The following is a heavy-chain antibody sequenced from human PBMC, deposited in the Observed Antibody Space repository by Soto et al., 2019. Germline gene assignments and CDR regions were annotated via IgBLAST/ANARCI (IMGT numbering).Heavy chain of an antibody. CDR3: ARERYRSSGYYYGMDV. CDR1: GGSISSSNW. V-gene: IGHV4-4*02. D-gene: IGHD6-13*01. J-gene: IGHJ6*02. CDR2: IYHSGST. Sequence: QVQLQESGPGLVKPSGTLSLTCAVSGGSISSSNWWSWVRQPPGKGLEWIGEIYHSGSTNYNPSLKSRVTISVDKSKNQFSLKRSAGTAADTAVYYCARERYRSSGYYYGMDVWGQGTTVTVSS.